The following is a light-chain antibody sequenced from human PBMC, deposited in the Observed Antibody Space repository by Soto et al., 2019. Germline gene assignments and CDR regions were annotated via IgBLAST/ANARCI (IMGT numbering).Light chain of an antibody. J-gene: IGKJ5*01. CDR1: QSVSSN. CDR2: GAS. CDR3: QQYNNWPRGIT. Sequence: EIVMTQSPATLSVSPGERATLSCRASQSVSSNLAWYQQKPGQAPRLLIYGASTRATGILARFSGSGSGTEFTLTISSLQSEDFAVYYCQQYNNWPRGITFGQGTRLEIK. V-gene: IGKV3-15*01.